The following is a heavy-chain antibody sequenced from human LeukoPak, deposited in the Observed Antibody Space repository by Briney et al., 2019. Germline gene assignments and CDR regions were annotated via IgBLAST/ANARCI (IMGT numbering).Heavy chain of an antibody. V-gene: IGHV4-61*01. CDR1: GGSVSSGSYY. CDR2: IYYSGST. J-gene: IGHJ2*01. Sequence: SETLSLTCTVSGGSVSSGSYYWSWIRQPPGKGLEWIGYIYYSGSTNYNPSLKSRVTISVDTSKNQFSLKLSSVTAADTAVYYCARGGYGDPRWYFDLWGRGTLVTAPS. D-gene: IGHD4-17*01. CDR3: ARGGYGDPRWYFDL.